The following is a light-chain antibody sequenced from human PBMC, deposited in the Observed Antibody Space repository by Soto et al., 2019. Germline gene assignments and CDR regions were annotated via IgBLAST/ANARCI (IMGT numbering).Light chain of an antibody. Sequence: DIQMTQSPSSLSASIGDRVTITCQASHDINNLLNWYQQRPGKAPKLLIYDASNLETGVPSRFSGRGSGTDFTFTINSLQPEDIATFYCQQYDTLPITFGPGTKVDIK. V-gene: IGKV1-33*01. CDR2: DAS. J-gene: IGKJ3*01. CDR1: HDINNL. CDR3: QQYDTLPIT.